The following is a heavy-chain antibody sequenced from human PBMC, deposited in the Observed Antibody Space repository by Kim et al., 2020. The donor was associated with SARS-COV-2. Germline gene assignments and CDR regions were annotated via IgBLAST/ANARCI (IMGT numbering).Heavy chain of an antibody. D-gene: IGHD5-18*01. CDR1: GFTFSSYA. J-gene: IGHJ4*02. CDR2: ISYDGSNK. Sequence: GGSLRLSCAASGFTFSSYAMHWVRQAPGKGLEWVAVISYDGSNKYYADSVKGRFTISRDNSKNTLYLQMNSLRAEDTAVYYCARDFSVRIQLWLGYFDYWGQGTLVTVSS. V-gene: IGHV3-30*04. CDR3: ARDFSVRIQLWLGYFDY.